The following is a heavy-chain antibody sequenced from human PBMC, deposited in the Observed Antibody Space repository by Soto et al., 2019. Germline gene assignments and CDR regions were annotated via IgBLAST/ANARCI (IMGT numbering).Heavy chain of an antibody. CDR2: IDPSDSQT. J-gene: IGHJ4*02. D-gene: IGHD3-22*01. CDR3: ARQIYDSDTGPNFQYYFDS. CDR1: GYSFACYW. Sequence: GESLKISFKGSGYSFACYWITWVRQKPGKGLDWMGRIDPSDSQTYYSPSFRGHVTISVTKSITTVFLQWSSLRASDTAMYYRARQIYDSDTGPNFQYYFDSWGQGTPVTVSS. V-gene: IGHV5-10-1*01.